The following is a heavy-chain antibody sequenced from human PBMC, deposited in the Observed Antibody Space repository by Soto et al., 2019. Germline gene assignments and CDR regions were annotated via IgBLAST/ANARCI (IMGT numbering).Heavy chain of an antibody. CDR1: GFTFSGYS. D-gene: IGHD5-18*01. V-gene: IGHV3-21*01. CDR2: ISSSSSYI. J-gene: IGHJ4*02. Sequence: PGGSLRLSCAASGFTFSGYSMNWVRQAPGKGLEWVSSISSSSSYIYYADSVKGRFTISRDNAKNSLYLQMNSLRAEDTAVYYCARGGGYSYGYHFDYWGQGTLVTVS. CDR3: ARGGGYSYGYHFDY.